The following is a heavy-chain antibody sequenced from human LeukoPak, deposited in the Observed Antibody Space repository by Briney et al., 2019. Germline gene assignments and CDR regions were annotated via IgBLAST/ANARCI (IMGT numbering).Heavy chain of an antibody. J-gene: IGHJ5*02. Sequence: ASVKVSCKASGYTFTSYGISWVRQAPGQGLEWMGWMNPNSGNTGYAQKFQGRVTITRNTPISTAYMELSSLRSEDTAVYYCARGLWGSSGWFDPWGQGTLVTVSS. CDR2: MNPNSGNT. D-gene: IGHD6-25*01. CDR1: GYTFTSYG. V-gene: IGHV1-8*03. CDR3: ARGLWGSSGWFDP.